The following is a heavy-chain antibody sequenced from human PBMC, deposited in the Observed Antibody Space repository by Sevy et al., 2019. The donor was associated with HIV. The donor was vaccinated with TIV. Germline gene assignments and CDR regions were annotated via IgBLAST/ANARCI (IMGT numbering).Heavy chain of an antibody. J-gene: IGHJ6*02. CDR2: IKQDGSEK. Sequence: GGSVRLSCAASGFTFSSYWMSWVRQAPGKGLEWVANIKQDGSEKYYVDSVKGRFTISRDNAKNSLYLQMNSLRAEDTAVYYCARDYPNNYYDSSGTNYYYGMDVWGQGTTVTSP. V-gene: IGHV3-7*01. CDR3: ARDYPNNYYDSSGTNYYYGMDV. CDR1: GFTFSSYW. D-gene: IGHD3-22*01.